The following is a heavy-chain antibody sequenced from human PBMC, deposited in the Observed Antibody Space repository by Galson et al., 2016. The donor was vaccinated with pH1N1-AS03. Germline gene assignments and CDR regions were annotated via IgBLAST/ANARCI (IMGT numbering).Heavy chain of an antibody. CDR3: ANDFNYDFWSGYSFY. CDR2: ISFDGTNK. J-gene: IGHJ1*01. CDR1: GFTLSNFG. Sequence: SLRLSCAASGFTLSNFGMLWVRQAPGQGLEWVAIISFDGTNKYYADSVKGRFSISRDNSKNTLFLQMSALRAEDTAVYYFANDFNYDFWSGYSFYWGQGALVTVSS. D-gene: IGHD3/OR15-3a*01. V-gene: IGHV3-30*18.